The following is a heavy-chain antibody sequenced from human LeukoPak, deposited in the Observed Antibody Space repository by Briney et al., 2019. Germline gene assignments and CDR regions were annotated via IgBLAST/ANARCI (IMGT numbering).Heavy chain of an antibody. V-gene: IGHV4-59*01. J-gene: IGHJ4*02. D-gene: IGHD4-17*01. Sequence: ETLSLTCSVSGASISSYCRSWIQQLPEMRLEWTGYIHYSGSTSYNPSLKSRVTMSVHTSKNQFSLKLSSVTAADTAVYYCARNSAGDSSFDYWGQGTLVTVSS. CDR1: GASISSYC. CDR2: IHYSGST. CDR3: ARNSAGDSSFDY.